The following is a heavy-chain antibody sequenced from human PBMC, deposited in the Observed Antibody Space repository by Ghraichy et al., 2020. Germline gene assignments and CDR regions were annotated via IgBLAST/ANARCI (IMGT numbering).Heavy chain of an antibody. V-gene: IGHV3-30*04. CDR1: GFTFSSYA. J-gene: IGHJ4*02. Sequence: GGSLRLSCAASGFTFSSYAMHWVRQAPGKGLEWVAVISYDGSNKYYADSVKGRFTISRDNSKNTLYLQMNSLRAEDTAVYYCARDGSRDIVVVPAAMRPAHFDYWGQGTLVTVSS. CDR3: ARDGSRDIVVVPAAMRPAHFDY. D-gene: IGHD2-2*01. CDR2: ISYDGSNK.